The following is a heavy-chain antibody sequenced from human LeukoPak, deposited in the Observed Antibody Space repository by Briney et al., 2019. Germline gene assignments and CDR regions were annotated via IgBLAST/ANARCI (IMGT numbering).Heavy chain of an antibody. D-gene: IGHD3-22*01. CDR1: GGSISSGGYY. V-gene: IGHV4-39*07. CDR2: INHSGST. CDR3: ARGRDYYDSSGYYVL. Sequence: PSETLSLTCTVSGGSISSGGYYWSWIRQPPGKGLEWIGEINHSGSTNYNPSLKSRVTISVDTSKNQFSLKLSSVTAADTAVYYCARGRDYYDSSGYYVLWGQGTLVTVSS. J-gene: IGHJ4*02.